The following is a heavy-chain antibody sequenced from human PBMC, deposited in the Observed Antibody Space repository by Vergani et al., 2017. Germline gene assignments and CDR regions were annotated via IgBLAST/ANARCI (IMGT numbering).Heavy chain of an antibody. Sequence: QVQLQESGPGLVTPSETLSLTCTVSGGSISSYYWSWIRQPPGKGLEWIGYIYYSGSTNYNPSLKSRVTISVDTSKNQFSLKLSSVTAADTAVYYCARPLGTGAFDIWGQGTMVTVSS. D-gene: IGHD3-10*01. V-gene: IGHV4-59*01. CDR1: GGSISSYY. J-gene: IGHJ3*02. CDR3: ARPLGTGAFDI. CDR2: IYYSGST.